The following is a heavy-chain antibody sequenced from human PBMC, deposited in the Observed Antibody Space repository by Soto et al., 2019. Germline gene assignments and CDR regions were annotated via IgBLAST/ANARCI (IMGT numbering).Heavy chain of an antibody. J-gene: IGHJ4*02. D-gene: IGHD6-13*01. CDR1: GFSFSSYG. CDR2: ISDDGTFK. V-gene: IGHV3-30*18. CDR3: AKDYGPKAPYPYSNTHTDF. Sequence: QRQLVDSGGGVVQPGRSLRLSCEASGFSFSSYGMHWVRQAPGKGLEWVAVISDDGTFKDYADSVKGRFTISRDNSENTLFLQMNSLGPNDTAVYCCAKDYGPKAPYPYSNTHTDFWGLGTRVTVSS.